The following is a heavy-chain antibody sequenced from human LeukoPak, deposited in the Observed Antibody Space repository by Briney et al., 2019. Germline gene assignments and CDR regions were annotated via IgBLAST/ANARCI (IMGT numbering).Heavy chain of an antibody. D-gene: IGHD1-26*01. J-gene: IGHJ2*01. CDR3: AKDRTVGASYWYFDL. V-gene: IGHV3-30-3*01. CDR2: ISYDGSNK. CDR1: GFTFSSYA. Sequence: GGSLRLSCAASGFTFSSYAMHWVRQAPGKGLEWAAVISYDGSNKYYADSVKGRFTISRDSSRNTLFLHMNTLRAEDTAIYYCAKDRTVGASYWYFDLWGRGTLVTVSS.